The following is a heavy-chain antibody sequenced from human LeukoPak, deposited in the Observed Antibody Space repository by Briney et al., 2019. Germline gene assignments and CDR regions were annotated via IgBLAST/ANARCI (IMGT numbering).Heavy chain of an antibody. CDR2: IIPILTT. CDR3: VRHPTSFDWFRD. D-gene: IGHD3-9*01. J-gene: IGHJ4*02. Sequence: ASVKVSCKASGATFNTDAINWVRQAPGQGLQWMGRIIPILTTTYAPLFDYRLTITADKTTNTAYLELRSLTSDDTATYFCVRHPTSFDWFRDWGQGTLVTVSS. CDR1: GATFNTDA. V-gene: IGHV1-69*04.